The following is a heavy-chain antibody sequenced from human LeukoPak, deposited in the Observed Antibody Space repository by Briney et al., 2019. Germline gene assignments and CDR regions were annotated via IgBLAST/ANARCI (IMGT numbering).Heavy chain of an antibody. CDR1: GGTFSSYT. J-gene: IGHJ3*02. CDR2: SIPILGIA. Sequence: VASAKVSCKASGGTFSSYTISWVRQAPGQGLEWMGRSIPILGIANYAQKFQGRVTITADKSTSTAYMELSSLRSEDTAVYYCARGPGGGSSWQRDAFDIWGQGTMVTVSS. CDR3: ARGPGGGSSWQRDAFDI. V-gene: IGHV1-69*02. D-gene: IGHD6-13*01.